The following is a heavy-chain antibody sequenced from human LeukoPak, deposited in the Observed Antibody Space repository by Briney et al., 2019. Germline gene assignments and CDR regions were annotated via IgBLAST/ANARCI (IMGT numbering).Heavy chain of an antibody. CDR1: GYTFNSFQ. CDR3: ARPRTSSWYFFDY. J-gene: IGHJ4*02. D-gene: IGHD6-13*01. V-gene: IGHV1-46*02. Sequence: ASVKVSCKASGYTFNSFQMHWVRQAPGQGLEWMGIINPSGGSAFYAQKFQGRVTMTRDTSTSTAYMDLSSLRSEDTAVYYCARPRTSSWYFFDYWGQGTLVTVSS. CDR2: INPSGGSA.